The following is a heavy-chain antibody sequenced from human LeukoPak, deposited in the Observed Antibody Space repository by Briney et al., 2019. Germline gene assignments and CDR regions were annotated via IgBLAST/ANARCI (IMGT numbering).Heavy chain of an antibody. CDR2: ISGDGNAK. Sequence: PGGSLRLSCAASGFTFSSYAMNWVRQAPGKGLEWVSYISGDGNAKHYTDSVKGRFTISRDNAKNALYLQMNGLRAEDTAVYFCARDYVYAFDYWGQGTLVTVSS. D-gene: IGHD2/OR15-2a*01. J-gene: IGHJ4*02. V-gene: IGHV3-48*01. CDR3: ARDYVYAFDY. CDR1: GFTFSSYA.